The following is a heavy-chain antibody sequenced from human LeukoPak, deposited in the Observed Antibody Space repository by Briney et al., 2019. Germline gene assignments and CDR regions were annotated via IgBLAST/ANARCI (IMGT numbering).Heavy chain of an antibody. V-gene: IGHV3-30*04. CDR3: ARDRSDRYFDWSIDY. CDR2: ISYDGSNK. Sequence: PGRSLRLSCAASGFTFSSYAMHWVRQAPGKGLEWVAVISYDGSNKYYADSVKGRFTISRDNSKNTLYLQMNSLRAEDTAVYYCARDRSDRYFDWSIDYWGQGTLGTVSS. CDR1: GFTFSSYA. J-gene: IGHJ4*02. D-gene: IGHD3-9*01.